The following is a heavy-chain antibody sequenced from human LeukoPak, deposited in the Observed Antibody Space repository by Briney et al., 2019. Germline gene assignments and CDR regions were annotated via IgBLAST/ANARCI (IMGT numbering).Heavy chain of an antibody. CDR3: ARHGSTDYFDY. D-gene: IGHD2-2*03. CDR2: IYYSGST. V-gene: IGHV4-39*01. J-gene: IGHJ4*02. Sequence: SETLSLTCTVSDGSISTSYWGWIRQPPGKGLEWLGRIYYSGSTFYNPSLKSRVTISVDTSKNQFSLRLSSVTAADTAVYYCARHGSTDYFDYWGQGTLVTVSS. CDR1: DGSISTSY.